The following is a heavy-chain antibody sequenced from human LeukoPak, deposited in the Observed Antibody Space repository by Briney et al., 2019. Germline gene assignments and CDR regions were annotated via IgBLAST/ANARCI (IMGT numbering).Heavy chain of an antibody. J-gene: IGHJ4*02. CDR1: GFTFSSYS. V-gene: IGHV3-21*01. Sequence: GGSLRLSCAASGFTFSSYSMNWVRQAPGKGLEWVSSISSSSSYIYYADSVKGRFTISRDNAKNSLYLQMNSLRAEDTAVYYCARDQGWEISKVSCFDYWGQGTLVTVSS. CDR2: ISSSSSYI. CDR3: ARDQGWEISKVSCFDY. D-gene: IGHD1-26*01.